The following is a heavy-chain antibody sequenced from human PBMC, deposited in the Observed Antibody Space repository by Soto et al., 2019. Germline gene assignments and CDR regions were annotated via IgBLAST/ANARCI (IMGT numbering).Heavy chain of an antibody. V-gene: IGHV1-3*01. D-gene: IGHD5-18*01. CDR1: GYTFTSYA. J-gene: IGHJ6*02. CDR3: ARTTARAVHQYCGMDV. CDR2: INAGNGNT. Sequence: QVQLVQSGAEVKKPGASVKVSCKTSGYTFTSYAMHWVRQAPGQRLEWMGWINAGNGNTKYSQKFQGRVTITRDPSASKAYMKPSSLSSEDTAEYYCARTTARAVHQYCGMDVWGQGPKVTVSS.